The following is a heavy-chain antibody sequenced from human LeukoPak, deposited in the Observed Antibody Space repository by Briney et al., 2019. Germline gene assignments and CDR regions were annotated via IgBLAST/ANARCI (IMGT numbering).Heavy chain of an antibody. Sequence: GGSLRLSCAASGFTFSSYSMNWVRQAPGKGLEWVSSISSSSSYIYYADSVKGRFTISRGNAKNSLYLQMNSLRAEDTAVYYCARDRNSGYDSSFDYCGQGTLVTVSS. V-gene: IGHV3-21*01. D-gene: IGHD5-12*01. J-gene: IGHJ4*02. CDR2: ISSSSSYI. CDR3: ARDRNSGYDSSFDY. CDR1: GFTFSSYS.